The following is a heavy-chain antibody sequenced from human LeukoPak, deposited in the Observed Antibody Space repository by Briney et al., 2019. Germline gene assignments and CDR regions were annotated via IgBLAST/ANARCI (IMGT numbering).Heavy chain of an antibody. V-gene: IGHV1-2*02. Sequence: ASVKVSCKASGYTFTGYYMHWVRQAPGQGLEWMGWINPNSGGTNYAQKFQGRVTMTGDTSISTAYMELSRLRSDDTAVYYCARDAKVGDCSSTSCPTGMDVWGQGTTVTVSS. J-gene: IGHJ6*02. CDR2: INPNSGGT. CDR1: GYTFTGYY. CDR3: ARDAKVGDCSSTSCPTGMDV. D-gene: IGHD2-2*01.